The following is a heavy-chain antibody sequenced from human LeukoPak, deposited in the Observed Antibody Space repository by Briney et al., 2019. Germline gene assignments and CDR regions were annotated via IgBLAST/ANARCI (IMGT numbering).Heavy chain of an antibody. Sequence: GGSLRLSCAASGFTFSSYWMHWVRQAPGKGLVWVSRINSGGSSTSYADSVKGRFTISRDNAKNTLYLQMNSLRAEDTAVYYCARGYDFWSGYWPIYYYYGLDVWGQGTTVTVSS. CDR2: INSGGSST. D-gene: IGHD3-3*01. CDR1: GFTFSSYW. J-gene: IGHJ6*02. CDR3: ARGYDFWSGYWPIYYYYGLDV. V-gene: IGHV3-74*01.